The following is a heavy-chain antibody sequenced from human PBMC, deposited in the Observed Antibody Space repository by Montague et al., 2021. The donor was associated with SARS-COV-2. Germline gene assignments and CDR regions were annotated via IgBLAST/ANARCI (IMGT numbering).Heavy chain of an antibody. CDR3: ARHGPFVVVTAIHDTFDI. CDR2: IYCSGST. V-gene: IGHV4-59*08. Sequence: SETLSLTCTVSGGSISTYYWSWIRQPPGKGLEWIGYIYCSGSTNYNPSLKSRVTISVDTSKNQFSLKLSSVTAADTAVYYCARHGPFVVVTAIHDTFDIWGQGTTVTVSS. D-gene: IGHD2-21*02. CDR1: GGSISTYY. J-gene: IGHJ3*02.